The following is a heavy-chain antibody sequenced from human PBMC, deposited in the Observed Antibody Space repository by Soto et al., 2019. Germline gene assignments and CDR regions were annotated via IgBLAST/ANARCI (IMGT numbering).Heavy chain of an antibody. CDR1: GDSFSSNSAA. V-gene: IGHV6-1*01. J-gene: IGHJ3*02. Sequence: SQTLSLTCAISGDSFSSNSAAWNWIRQSPSRGLEWLGRTYYRSKWYNDYAVSVKSRITINPDTSKNQFSLQLNSVTPEETAVYYCASRDGYNDAFDIWGQGTMVTVSS. D-gene: IGHD5-12*01. CDR2: TYYRSKWYN. CDR3: ASRDGYNDAFDI.